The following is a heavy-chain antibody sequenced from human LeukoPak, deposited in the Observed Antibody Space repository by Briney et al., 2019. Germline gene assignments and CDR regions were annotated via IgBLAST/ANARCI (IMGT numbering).Heavy chain of an antibody. V-gene: IGHV4-34*01. CDR2: IDHRGST. J-gene: IGHJ4*02. CDR3: ARPRDCSSSTCSGPLDY. CDR1: GGSFSHYY. D-gene: IGHD2-2*01. Sequence: SETLSLTSAVYGGSFSHYYWSWIRQPPGKGLEWIGEIDHRGSTNYNPSLKSRVTISVDTSKNQFSLKLTSVTAADTAVYYCARPRDCSSSTCSGPLDYWGQGTLVTVSS.